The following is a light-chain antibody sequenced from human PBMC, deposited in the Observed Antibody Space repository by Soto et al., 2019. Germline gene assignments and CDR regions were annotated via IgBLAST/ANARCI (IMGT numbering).Light chain of an antibody. Sequence: QLVLTQPASVSGSPGQSITISCTGTSSDVGGYEFVSWYQQHPGKAPKLMIYEVSNRPSGVSSRFSGSKSGNTASLTISGLQAEDEADYYCGSYTGSIYVFGTGTKLTVL. CDR2: EVS. J-gene: IGLJ1*01. CDR1: SSDVGGYEF. V-gene: IGLV2-14*01. CDR3: GSYTGSIYV.